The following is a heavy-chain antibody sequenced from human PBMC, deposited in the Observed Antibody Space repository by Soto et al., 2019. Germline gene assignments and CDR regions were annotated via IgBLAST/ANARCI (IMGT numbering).Heavy chain of an antibody. V-gene: IGHV1-46*01. CDR2: INPSGGST. J-gene: IGHJ6*02. CDR1: GYTFTSYY. Sequence: QVQLVQSGAEVKKPGASVKVSCKASGYTFTSYYMHWVRQAPGQGLEWMGIINPSGGSTSYAPKFQGRDTTTMDTVSSKGHMDLSSLISVDTALYYCARHSFQLSVVWGQGTTVTVSS. CDR3: ARHSFQLSVV.